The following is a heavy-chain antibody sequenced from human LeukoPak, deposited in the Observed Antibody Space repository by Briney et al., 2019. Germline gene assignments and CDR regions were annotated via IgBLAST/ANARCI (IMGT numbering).Heavy chain of an antibody. Sequence: GGSLRLSCAASGFTFSDYYMSWIRQAPGKGLEWVSYISSGNTIYYGDSVKGRFTISRDNSKNTLYLQMNSLRAEDTAVYYCARDWYDYVWGSYRSVGYWGQGTLVTVSS. V-gene: IGHV3-11*04. CDR3: ARDWYDYVWGSYRSVGY. J-gene: IGHJ4*02. CDR2: ISSGNTI. CDR1: GFTFSDYY. D-gene: IGHD3-16*02.